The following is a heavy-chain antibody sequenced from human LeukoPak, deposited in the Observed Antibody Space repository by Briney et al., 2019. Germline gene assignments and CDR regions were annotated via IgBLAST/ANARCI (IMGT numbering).Heavy chain of an antibody. D-gene: IGHD6-19*01. J-gene: IGHJ5*02. CDR1: GFTFSDYY. V-gene: IGHV3-11*01. CDR3: ARPYSSGWYWFDP. Sequence: GGSLRLSCAASGFTFSDYYMSWIRQAPGKGLEWVSYISSSSSTIYYADSVKGRFTISRDNAKNSLYLQMNSLGAEDTAVYYCARPYSSGWYWFDPWGQGTLVTVSS. CDR2: ISSSSSTI.